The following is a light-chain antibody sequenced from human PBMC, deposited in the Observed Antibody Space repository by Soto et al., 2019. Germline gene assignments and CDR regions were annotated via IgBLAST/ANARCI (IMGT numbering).Light chain of an antibody. J-gene: IGLJ1*01. CDR2: QVT. CDR1: SSDVENYNL. V-gene: IGLV2-23*02. Sequence: QPALTLPASVYGLPGRALTISSTETSSDVENYNLVSWYQQYPGKAPKVIIYQVTKRPSGVSARFSGSKSGDTASLTISGLQAEDEADDYCCSHAGPRPPYVLATGTKVPLL. CDR3: CSHAGPRPPYV.